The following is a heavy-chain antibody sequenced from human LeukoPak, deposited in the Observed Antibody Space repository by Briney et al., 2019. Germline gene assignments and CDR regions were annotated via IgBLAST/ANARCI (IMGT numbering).Heavy chain of an antibody. Sequence: GGSLRLSCAASGFTFSSYAMSWVRQAPGGGLEWVSAISGSGGSTYYADSVKGRFTISRDNSKNTLYLQMNSLRAEDTAVYYCAKYPYDSSGYLFGYWGQGTLVTVSS. J-gene: IGHJ4*02. V-gene: IGHV3-23*01. CDR3: AKYPYDSSGYLFGY. D-gene: IGHD3-22*01. CDR2: ISGSGGST. CDR1: GFTFSSYA.